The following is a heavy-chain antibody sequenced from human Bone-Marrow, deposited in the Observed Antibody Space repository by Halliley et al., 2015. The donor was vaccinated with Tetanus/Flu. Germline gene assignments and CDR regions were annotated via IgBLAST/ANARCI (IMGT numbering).Heavy chain of an antibody. CDR3: AKQGEYCSSTNCYRTFDY. CDR1: GYNFTNYW. D-gene: IGHD2-2*02. V-gene: IGHV5-51*01. CDR2: IFPGDSDT. J-gene: IGHJ4*02. Sequence: QLVQSGAEVKKPGESLKISCRGSGYNFTNYWIGWVRQMPGKGLEWMGIIFPGDSDTRYSPSFQGQVTISADKSISTAYLQWSSLKASDPAIYYCAKQGEYCSSTNCYRTFDYWGQGTLVTVSS.